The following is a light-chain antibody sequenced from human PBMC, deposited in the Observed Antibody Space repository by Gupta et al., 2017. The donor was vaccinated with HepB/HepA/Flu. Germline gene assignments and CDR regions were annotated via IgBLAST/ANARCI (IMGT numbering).Light chain of an antibody. J-gene: IGKJ1*01. CDR3: QQYDSYPWT. V-gene: IGKV1-8*01. CDR2: AAS. Sequence: IRMTQSPSSFSASTGDRVTITCRASQGISSYLAWYQQKPGKAPKLLIYAASTLQSGVPSRFSGSGSGTDFTLTISCLQSEDFATYYCQQYDSYPWTFGQGTKVEIK. CDR1: QGISSY.